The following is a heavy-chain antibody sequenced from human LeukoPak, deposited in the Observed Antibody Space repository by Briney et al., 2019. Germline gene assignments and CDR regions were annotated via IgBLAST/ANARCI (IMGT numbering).Heavy chain of an antibody. D-gene: IGHD5-24*01. J-gene: IGHJ6*03. Sequence: GGSLRLSCAASGFTFSSYGMHWVRQAPGKGLEWAAFIRYDGSNKYYADSVKGRFTISRDNSKNTLYLQMNSLRAEGTAVCYCAWVEDYMDVWGKGTTVTISS. CDR1: GFTFSSYG. CDR3: AWVEDYMDV. V-gene: IGHV3-30*02. CDR2: IRYDGSNK.